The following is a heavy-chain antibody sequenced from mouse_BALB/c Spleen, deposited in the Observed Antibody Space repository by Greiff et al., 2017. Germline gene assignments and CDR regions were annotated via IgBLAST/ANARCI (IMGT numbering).Heavy chain of an antibody. Sequence: EVQLVESGGGLVKPGGSLKLSCAASGFTFSDYYMYWVRQTPEKRLEWVATISDGGSYTYYPDSVKGRFTISRDNAKNNLYLQMNSLQTDDTAMYYCARDRYYGSSLAMDYWGQGTSVTVSS. CDR1: GFTFSDYY. CDR2: ISDGGSYT. J-gene: IGHJ4*01. CDR3: ARDRYYGSSLAMDY. V-gene: IGHV5-4*02. D-gene: IGHD1-1*01.